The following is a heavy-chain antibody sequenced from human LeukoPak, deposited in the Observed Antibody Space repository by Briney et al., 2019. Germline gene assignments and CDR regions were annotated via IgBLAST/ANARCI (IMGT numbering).Heavy chain of an antibody. CDR3: ARDLESGTYGDYFPN. Sequence: SVKVSCKASGGTFSSYAISWVRQAPGQGLEGMGRIIPIFGTANYAQKFQGRVTITTDESTSTAYMELSSLRSEDTAVYYCARDLESGTYGDYFPNWGQGTMVTVSS. V-gene: IGHV1-69*05. CDR1: GGTFSSYA. D-gene: IGHD4-17*01. J-gene: IGHJ3*01. CDR2: IIPIFGTA.